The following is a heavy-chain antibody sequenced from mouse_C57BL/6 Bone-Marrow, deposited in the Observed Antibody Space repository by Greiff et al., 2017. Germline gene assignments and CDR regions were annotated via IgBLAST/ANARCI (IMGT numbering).Heavy chain of an antibody. V-gene: IGHV1-81*01. CDR1: GYTFTSYG. J-gene: IGHJ2*01. D-gene: IGHD3-2*02. CDR2: IYPRSGNT. CDR3: ARFGAQAYFDY. Sequence: QFQLQQSGAELARPGASVKLSCKASGYTFTSYGISWVKQRTGQGLEWIGEIYPRSGNTYYNEKFKGTATLTADKSSSTAYMELRSLTSEDSAVYFCARFGAQAYFDYWGQGTTLTVSS.